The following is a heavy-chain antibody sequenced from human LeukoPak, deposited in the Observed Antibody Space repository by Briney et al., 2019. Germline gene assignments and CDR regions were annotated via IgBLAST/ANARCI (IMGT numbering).Heavy chain of an antibody. D-gene: IGHD6-13*01. CDR2: ISSSSSYI. CDR3: ARDQSQWQQLASFDY. CDR1: GFTFSSYE. J-gene: IGHJ4*02. V-gene: IGHV3-21*01. Sequence: GGSLRLSCAASGFTFSSYEMNWVRQAPGKGLEWVSSISSSSSYIYYADSVKGRFTISRDNAKNSLYLQMNSLRAEDTAVYYCARDQSQWQQLASFDYWGQGTLVTVSS.